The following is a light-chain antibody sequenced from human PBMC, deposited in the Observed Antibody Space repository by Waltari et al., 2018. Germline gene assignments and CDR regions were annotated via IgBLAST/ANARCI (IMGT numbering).Light chain of an antibody. V-gene: IGKV3-11*01. CDR1: QSVTGY. J-gene: IGKJ4*01. CDR3: HQRSNWPLT. CDR2: NTS. Sequence: IVLTQSPATLSLSPGERAPLSCRASQSVTGYLAWYQQKPGQAPRLLISNTSKRATGIPARFSGSGSGTDFTLTISSLEPEDFAVYYCHQRSNWPLTFGGGTKVEIK.